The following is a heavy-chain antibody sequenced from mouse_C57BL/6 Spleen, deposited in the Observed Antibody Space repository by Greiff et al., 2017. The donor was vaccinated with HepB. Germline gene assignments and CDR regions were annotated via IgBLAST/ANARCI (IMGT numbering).Heavy chain of an antibody. Sequence: QVQLQQSGAELVRPGASVTLSCKASGYTFTDYEMHWVKQTPVHGLEWIGAIDPETGGTAYNQKFKGKAILTADKSSSTAYMELRSLTSEDSAVNYCTTIYYDYDGSDYWGQGTTLTVSS. CDR2: IDPETGGT. J-gene: IGHJ2*01. CDR3: TTIYYDYDGSDY. CDR1: GYTFTDYE. D-gene: IGHD2-4*01. V-gene: IGHV1-15*01.